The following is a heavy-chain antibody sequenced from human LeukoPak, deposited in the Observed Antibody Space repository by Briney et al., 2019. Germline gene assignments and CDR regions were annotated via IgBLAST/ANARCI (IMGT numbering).Heavy chain of an antibody. CDR3: ARGIYRRKVALLGNNKQFYYMDV. CDR2: LSNTGGFM. Sequence: GGSLRLSCEASKFILNNYTMNWVRQAPGKGLEWVSSLSNTGGFMKYADSVRGRFTISRDDAKNSVYLQMNSLRVDDTAVYYCARGIYRRKVALLGNNKQFYYMDVWGKGTAVTVSS. V-gene: IGHV3-21*01. J-gene: IGHJ6*03. D-gene: IGHD6-19*01. CDR1: KFILNNYT.